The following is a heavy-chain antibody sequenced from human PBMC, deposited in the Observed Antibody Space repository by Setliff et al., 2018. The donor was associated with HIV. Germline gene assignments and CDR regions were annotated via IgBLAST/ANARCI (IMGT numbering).Heavy chain of an antibody. CDR2: IKDDGREE. CDR3: ARSGGIGNYHWDV. Sequence: GGSLRLSCAASGLMFSNYWMAWVRQAPGKGLEWVANIKDDGREEDYADSVKGRFTISRDNAKTSLFLQMDSLGAEDTAVYYCARSGGIGNYHWDVWGKGTTVTVSS. J-gene: IGHJ6*03. V-gene: IGHV3-7*01. D-gene: IGHD3-16*01. CDR1: GLMFSNYW.